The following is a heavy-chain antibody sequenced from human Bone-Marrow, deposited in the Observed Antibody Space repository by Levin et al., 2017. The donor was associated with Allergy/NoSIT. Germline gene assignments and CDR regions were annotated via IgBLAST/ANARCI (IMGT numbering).Heavy chain of an antibody. J-gene: IGHJ4*02. CDR2: VWYDGSNK. D-gene: IGHD1-14*01. V-gene: IGHV3-30*02. CDR3: AKDREPSRLDY. Sequence: GGSLRLSCATSGFPFSNYGIHWVRQAPGKGLEWVSFVWYDGSNKYYADSVKGRFTISRDKSKSTVYLQMNSLRAEDTAVYYCAKDREPSRLDYWGQGTLVTVSP. CDR1: GFPFSNYG.